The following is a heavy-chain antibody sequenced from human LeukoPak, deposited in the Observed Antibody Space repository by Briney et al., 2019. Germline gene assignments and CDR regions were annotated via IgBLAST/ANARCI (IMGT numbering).Heavy chain of an antibody. D-gene: IGHD2-8*01. CDR3: ARGYCTNGVCYNSAYNWFDP. CDR2: IYHSGST. CDR1: GYSISSDYY. J-gene: IGHJ5*02. Sequence: PSETLSLTCTVSGYSISSDYYWGWIRQPPGKGLEWIGSIYHSGSTYYNPSLKSRVTISVDTSKNQFSLKLSSVTAADTAVYYCARGYCTNGVCYNSAYNWFDPWGQGTLVTVSS. V-gene: IGHV4-38-2*02.